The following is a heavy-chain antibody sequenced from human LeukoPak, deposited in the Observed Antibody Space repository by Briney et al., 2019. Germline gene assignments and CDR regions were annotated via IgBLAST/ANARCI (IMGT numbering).Heavy chain of an antibody. CDR2: IKQDGSEK. J-gene: IGHJ4*02. V-gene: IGHV3-7*01. CDR1: GFIFSNYW. D-gene: IGHD2-15*01. CDR3: ARQGWDIVVVVAANDY. Sequence: PGGSLRLSCAASGFIFSNYWMSWVRQAPGKGLEWVANIKQDGSEKYYVDSVKGRFTISRDSAKNSLYLQMNSLRAEDTAVYYCARQGWDIVVVVAANDYWGQGTLVTVSS.